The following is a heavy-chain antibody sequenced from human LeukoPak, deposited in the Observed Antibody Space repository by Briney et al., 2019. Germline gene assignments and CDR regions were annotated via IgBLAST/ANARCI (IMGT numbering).Heavy chain of an antibody. J-gene: IGHJ4*02. V-gene: IGHV3-21*01. Sequence: GGSLRLSCAASGFTFSSYSMNWVRQAPGKGLEWVSSISSSSAYTHYADSVKGRFTISRDNAKKSLYLQMNSLRAEDTAVYYCARDGYKPFDYWGQGTLVTVSS. D-gene: IGHD5-24*01. CDR3: ARDGYKPFDY. CDR2: ISSSSAYT. CDR1: GFTFSSYS.